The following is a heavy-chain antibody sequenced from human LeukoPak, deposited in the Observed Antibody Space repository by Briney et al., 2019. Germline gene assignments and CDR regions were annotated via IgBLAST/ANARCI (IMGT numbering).Heavy chain of an antibody. V-gene: IGHV1-18*01. J-gene: IGHJ6*02. D-gene: IGHD3-10*01. CDR1: GYTFTGYG. CDR3: ARVRGVIITDYYYYGMDV. CDR2: ISAYNGNT. Sequence: ASVKVSCKASGYTFTGYGISWVRQAPGQGLEWMGWISAYNGNTNYAQKLQGRVTMTTDTSTSTAYMELRSLRSDDTAVYYCARVRGVIITDYYYYGMDVWGQGTTVTVSS.